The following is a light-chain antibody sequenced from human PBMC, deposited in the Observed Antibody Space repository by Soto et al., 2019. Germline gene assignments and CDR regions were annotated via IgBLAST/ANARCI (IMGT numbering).Light chain of an antibody. J-gene: IGKJ3*01. CDR3: QQRSSWPRT. V-gene: IGKV3-11*01. Sequence: EIVMTQSPATLSLSPGERATLSCRASQSVSRYLAWYQQKPGQSPRLLIYDASNRATGIPARFSGSGSGTDFTLTISSLEPEDFAVYYCQQRSSWPRTFGPGTKLDLK. CDR1: QSVSRY. CDR2: DAS.